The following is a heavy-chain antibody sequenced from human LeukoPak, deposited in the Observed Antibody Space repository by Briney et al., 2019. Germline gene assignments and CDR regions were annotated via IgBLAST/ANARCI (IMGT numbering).Heavy chain of an antibody. D-gene: IGHD4-17*01. CDR3: AKERVGYGDNNPYYFDY. CDR2: ISYDGSNK. J-gene: IGHJ4*02. Sequence: GSLRLSCAASGFTFSSYGMHWVRQAPGKGLEWVAVISYDGSNKYYAGSVKGRFTISRDNSKNTLYLQMNSLRVEDTAVYYCAKERVGYGDNNPYYFDYWGQGTLVTVSS. V-gene: IGHV3-30*18. CDR1: GFTFSSYG.